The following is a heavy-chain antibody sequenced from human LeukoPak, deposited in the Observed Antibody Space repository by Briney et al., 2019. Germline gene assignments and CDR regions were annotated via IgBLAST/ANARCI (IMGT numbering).Heavy chain of an antibody. Sequence: GRSLRLSCAASGFTFNNYGIHWVRQAPGKGLEWVGRIKSKTDGGTTDYAAPVKGRFTISRDDSKNTLYLQMNSLKTEDTAVYYCTTAGYSRYAGGQGTLVTVSS. J-gene: IGHJ4*02. D-gene: IGHD6-13*01. CDR2: IKSKTDGGTT. CDR1: GFTFNNYG. CDR3: TTAGYSRYA. V-gene: IGHV3-15*01.